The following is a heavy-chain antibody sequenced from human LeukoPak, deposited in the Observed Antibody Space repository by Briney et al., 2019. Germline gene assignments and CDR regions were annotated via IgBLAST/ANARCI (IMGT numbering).Heavy chain of an antibody. V-gene: IGHV3-23*01. D-gene: IGHD3-22*01. J-gene: IGHJ6*02. CDR1: GFAFNNYV. CDR3: AKDSTMSGSYYGMDV. Sequence: GGSLRLSCAASGFAFNNYVMSWVRQAPGKGLEWVSSISGSGGSTCYTDSVKGRFTISRGNSKNTLYLQMNSLRAEDTAVYYCAKDSTMSGSYYGMDVWGRGTTVTVSS. CDR2: ISGSGGST.